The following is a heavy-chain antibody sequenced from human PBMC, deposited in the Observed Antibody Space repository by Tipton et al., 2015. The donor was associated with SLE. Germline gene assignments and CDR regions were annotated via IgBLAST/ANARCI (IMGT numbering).Heavy chain of an antibody. J-gene: IGHJ6*02. D-gene: IGHD2/OR15-2a*01. CDR3: ATEGDGSANFYFHGIYD. Sequence: QLVQSGAEVKKPGESLKISCKASGYSFTTYWIGWVRQMPGKGLEWIGSIYYSGNTYYNPSLESRLTISVDMSENRLSLQVRSVTAADTAVYYCATEGDGSANFYFHGIYDWGQGATVTVSS. V-gene: IGHV5-51*06. CDR1: GYSFTTYW. CDR2: IYYSGNT.